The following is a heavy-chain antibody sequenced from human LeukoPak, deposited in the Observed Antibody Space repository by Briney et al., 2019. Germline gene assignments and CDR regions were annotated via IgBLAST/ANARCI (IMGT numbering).Heavy chain of an antibody. Sequence: GGSLRLSCAASGYTVSNNYMSWVRQAPGKGLEWVSVIYSGDNTYYVESVKGRFTISRDNSKNTLFLQMIRLRAEDTAVYYCAGRRVLDASFDYWGEGTLVTV. CDR2: IYSGDNT. D-gene: IGHD3-16*01. CDR3: AGRRVLDASFDY. CDR1: GYTVSNNY. V-gene: IGHV3-66*02. J-gene: IGHJ4*02.